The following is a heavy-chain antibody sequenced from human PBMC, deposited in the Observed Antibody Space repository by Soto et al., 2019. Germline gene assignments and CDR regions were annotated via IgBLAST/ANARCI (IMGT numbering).Heavy chain of an antibody. CDR3: ARTPTRGASAWLDP. V-gene: IGHV4-34*01. J-gene: IGHJ5*02. Sequence: QVQLQQWGSGLLKPSETLSLTCAIYGGSFSDYYWHWIRQSPGKGLEWIGEIHLSGRVNFTPSLKSRTSLSMDTSRNQFFLTLRPVTAADTAVYFCARTPTRGASAWLDPWGRGHLVTVSS. D-gene: IGHD1-26*01. CDR1: GGSFSDYY. CDR2: IHLSGRV.